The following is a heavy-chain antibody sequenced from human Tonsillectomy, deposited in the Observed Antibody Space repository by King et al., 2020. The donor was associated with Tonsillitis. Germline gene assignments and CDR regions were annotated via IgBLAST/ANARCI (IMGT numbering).Heavy chain of an antibody. CDR1: GFTFSSYS. J-gene: IGHJ3*02. D-gene: IGHD4/OR15-4a*01. CDR3: ARKLTTPPHFDAFDI. CDR2: ISSSSSYI. V-gene: IGHV3-21*01. Sequence: VQLVESGGGLVKPGGSLRLSCAASGFTFSSYSMNWVRQAPGKGLEWVSSISSSSSYIYYADSVKGRFTISRDNAKNSLYLQMNSLRAEDTAVYYCARKLTTPPHFDAFDIWGQGTMVTVSS.